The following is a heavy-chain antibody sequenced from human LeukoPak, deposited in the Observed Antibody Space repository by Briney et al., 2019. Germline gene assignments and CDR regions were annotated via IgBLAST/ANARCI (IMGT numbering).Heavy chain of an antibody. D-gene: IGHD2-21*02. CDR2: ISRSGSTI. V-gene: IGHV3-11*01. Sequence: PGGSLRLSCAASGFTFSEYYMSWIRQAPGKGLEWVSYISRSGSTIYYADSVKGRFTISRDDAKNSLYLQMNSLRAEDTAVYYCARDVVNLAYCGGDCYSASDYWGQGTLVTVSS. J-gene: IGHJ4*02. CDR3: ARDVVNLAYCGGDCYSASDY. CDR1: GFTFSEYY.